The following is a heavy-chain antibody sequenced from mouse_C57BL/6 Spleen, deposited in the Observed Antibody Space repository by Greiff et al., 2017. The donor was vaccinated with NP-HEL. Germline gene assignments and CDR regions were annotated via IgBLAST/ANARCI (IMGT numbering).Heavy chain of an antibody. J-gene: IGHJ3*01. D-gene: IGHD3-2*02. CDR2: IDPEDGET. CDR1: GFNIKDYY. CDR3: AETAQATWTFAY. Sequence: EVQRVESGAELVKPGASVKLSCTASGFNIKDYYMHWVKQRTEQGLEWIGRIDPEDGETKYAPKFQGKATITADTSSNTAYLQLSSLTSEDTAVYYCAETAQATWTFAYWGQGTLVTVSA. V-gene: IGHV14-2*01.